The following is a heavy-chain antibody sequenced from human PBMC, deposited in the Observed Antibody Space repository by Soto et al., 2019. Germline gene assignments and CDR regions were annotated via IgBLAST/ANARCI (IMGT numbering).Heavy chain of an antibody. V-gene: IGHV4-34*01. CDR3: ARVYVDTAMVYIDY. D-gene: IGHD5-18*01. J-gene: IGHJ4*02. Sequence: SETLSLTCAVYGGSFSGYCWSWIRQPPGKGLEWIGEINHSGSTNYNPSLKSRVTISVDTSKNQFSLKLSSVTAADTAVYYCARVYVDTAMVYIDYWGQGTLVTVSS. CDR2: INHSGST. CDR1: GGSFSGYC.